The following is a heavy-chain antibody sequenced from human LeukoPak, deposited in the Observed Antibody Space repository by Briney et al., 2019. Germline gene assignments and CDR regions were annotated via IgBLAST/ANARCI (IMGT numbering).Heavy chain of an antibody. D-gene: IGHD2-2*01. CDR3: AKDQSGTPFDY. Sequence: GGSPRLSCVVSGFTFSSYGMHWAGQVSGKGLEGVAFVRYDGSNENYADSVRGRFTISRDNSRNTLYLEMNSLRTEDTAVYYCAKDQSGTPFDYWGQGTLVTVSS. CDR1: GFTFSSYG. J-gene: IGHJ4*02. CDR2: VRYDGSNE. V-gene: IGHV3-30*02.